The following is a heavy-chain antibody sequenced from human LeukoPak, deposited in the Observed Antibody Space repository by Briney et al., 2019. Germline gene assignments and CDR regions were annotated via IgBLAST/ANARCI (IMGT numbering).Heavy chain of an antibody. CDR2: IFYSGTI. D-gene: IGHD1-26*01. CDR1: GDSIIDKNYY. J-gene: IGHJ4*02. Sequence: SETLSLTCIVSGDSIIDKNYYWGWIRQSPGKGLEWIASIFYSGTIFYNPSPKSRVTISLDKSKNQLSLKLTSVTAADTAVYYCARALWEPLNYWGQGILVTVSS. CDR3: ARALWEPLNY. V-gene: IGHV4-39*07.